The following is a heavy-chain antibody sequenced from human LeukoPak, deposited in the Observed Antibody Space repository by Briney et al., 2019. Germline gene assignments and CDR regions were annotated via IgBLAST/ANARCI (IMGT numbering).Heavy chain of an antibody. CDR3: ARHIRAGGVDYYDSSGFFDY. CDR2: IYHSGST. CDR1: GGSISSSNW. J-gene: IGHJ4*02. D-gene: IGHD3-22*01. V-gene: IGHV4-4*02. Sequence: SGTLSLTCAVSGGSISSSNWWSWVRQPPGKGLEWIGEIYHSGSTNYNPSLKSRVTISVDKSKNQFSLKLSSVTAADTAVYYCARHIRAGGVDYYDSSGFFDYWGQGTLVTVSS.